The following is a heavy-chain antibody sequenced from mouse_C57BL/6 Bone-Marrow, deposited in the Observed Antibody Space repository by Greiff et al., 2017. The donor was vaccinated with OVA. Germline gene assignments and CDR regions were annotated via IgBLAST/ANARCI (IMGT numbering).Heavy chain of an antibody. CDR3: ARSKPYGSSFGGYAMDY. J-gene: IGHJ4*01. CDR2: INPNNGGT. D-gene: IGHD1-1*01. CDR1: GYTFTDYN. V-gene: IGHV1-22*01. Sequence: VQLKESGPELVKPGASVKMSCKASGYTFTDYNLHWVKQSHGKSLEWIGYINPNNGGTSYNQKFKGKATLTVNKSSSTAYMELRSLTSEDSAVYYCARSKPYGSSFGGYAMDYWGQGTSVTVSS.